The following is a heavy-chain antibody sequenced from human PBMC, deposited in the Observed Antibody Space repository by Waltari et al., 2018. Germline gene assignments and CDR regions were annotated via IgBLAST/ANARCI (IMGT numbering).Heavy chain of an antibody. CDR3: ARDGRPYDAFDI. J-gene: IGHJ3*02. Sequence: QLQLQESGPGLVKPSETLSLTCTVSGGSISSSSYYWGWIRQPPGKGLEWIGSIYYSGSTYYNPSLKSRVTISVDTSKNQFSLKLSSVTAADTAVYYCARDGRPYDAFDIWGQGTMVTVSS. CDR1: GGSISSSSYY. CDR2: IYYSGST. V-gene: IGHV4-39*01. D-gene: IGHD1-1*01.